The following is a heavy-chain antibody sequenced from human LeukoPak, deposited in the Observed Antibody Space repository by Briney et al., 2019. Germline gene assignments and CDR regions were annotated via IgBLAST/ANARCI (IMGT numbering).Heavy chain of an antibody. J-gene: IGHJ4*02. D-gene: IGHD6-19*01. V-gene: IGHV1-69*04. Sequence: GASVKVSCKASGYTFTSYGISWVRQAPGQGLEWMGRIIPILGIANYAQKFQGRVTITADKSTSTAYMELSSLRSEDTAVYYCARGIAVAGTPSHYWGQGTLVTVSS. CDR2: IIPILGIA. CDR1: GYTFTSYG. CDR3: ARGIAVAGTPSHY.